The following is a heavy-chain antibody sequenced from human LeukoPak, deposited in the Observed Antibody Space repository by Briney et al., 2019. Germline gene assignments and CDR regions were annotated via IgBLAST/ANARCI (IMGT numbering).Heavy chain of an antibody. Sequence: GASVKVSCKASGYTFTSYDINWVRQAPGQGLEWMGWINTNTGNPTYAQGFTGRFVFSLDTSVSTAYLQISSLKAEDTAVYYCASSGSRAFDYWGQGTLVTVSS. D-gene: IGHD1-26*01. J-gene: IGHJ4*02. CDR3: ASSGSRAFDY. V-gene: IGHV7-4-1*02. CDR1: GYTFTSYD. CDR2: INTNTGNP.